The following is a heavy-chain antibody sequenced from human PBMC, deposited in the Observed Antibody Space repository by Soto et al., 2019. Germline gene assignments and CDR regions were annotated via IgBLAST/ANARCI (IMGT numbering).Heavy chain of an antibody. CDR1: GGSISSSNW. D-gene: IGHD2-2*01. CDR3: ARVRDCSSTSCYVFDY. Sequence: QVQLQESGPGLVKPSGTLSLTCAVSGGSISSSNWWSWVRQPPGKGLEWIGEIYHSGSTKYNQSLKSRVTIPVDKSKNQFSLKLSSVTAADTAVYYCARVRDCSSTSCYVFDYGGQGTLVTVSS. CDR2: IYHSGST. J-gene: IGHJ4*02. V-gene: IGHV4-4*02.